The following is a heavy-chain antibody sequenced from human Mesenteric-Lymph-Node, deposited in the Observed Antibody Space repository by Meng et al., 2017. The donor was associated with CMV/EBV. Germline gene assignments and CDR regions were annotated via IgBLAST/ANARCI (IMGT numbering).Heavy chain of an antibody. Sequence: SGYTFTGYAMHWVRQAPGQRLEWMGWINAGNGNTKYSQKFQGRVTITRDTSASTAYMELSSLRSEDTAVYYCARAAYYYGSGSYFFDYWGQGTLVTVSS. CDR2: INAGNGNT. CDR3: ARAAYYYGSGSYFFDY. V-gene: IGHV1-3*01. J-gene: IGHJ4*02. CDR1: GYTFTGYA. D-gene: IGHD3-10*01.